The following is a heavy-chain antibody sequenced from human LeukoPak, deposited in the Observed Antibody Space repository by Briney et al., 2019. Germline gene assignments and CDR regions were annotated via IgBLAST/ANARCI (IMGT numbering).Heavy chain of an antibody. D-gene: IGHD3-22*01. Sequence: GGSLRLSCAASGFTFSDHYMDWVRQAPGKGLEWGGRTRNKANSYTTEYAASVKGRFTISRDDSKNSLYLQMNSLKTEDTAVYYCAREIYYDSSGYYRRDYYYYGMDVWGQGTTVTVSS. CDR3: AREIYYDSSGYYRRDYYYYGMDV. CDR1: GFTFSDHY. J-gene: IGHJ6*02. V-gene: IGHV3-72*01. CDR2: TRNKANSYTT.